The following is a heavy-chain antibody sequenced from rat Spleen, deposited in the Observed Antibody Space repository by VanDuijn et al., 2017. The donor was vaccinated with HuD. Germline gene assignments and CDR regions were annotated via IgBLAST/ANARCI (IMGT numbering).Heavy chain of an antibody. CDR3: ARSYGGYSQHWFAY. D-gene: IGHD1-11*01. CDR2: MSGGRST. J-gene: IGHJ3*01. CDR1: GFSLTSYH. Sequence: QVQLKESGPGLVQPSQTLSLTCTVSGFSLTSYHVHWVRQPPGKGLEWIAAMSGGRSTYYNSALKSRLSITRDTSKSQVFLKMNSLQTDDTAIYFCARSYGGYSQHWFAYWGQGTLVAVSS. V-gene: IGHV2S12*01.